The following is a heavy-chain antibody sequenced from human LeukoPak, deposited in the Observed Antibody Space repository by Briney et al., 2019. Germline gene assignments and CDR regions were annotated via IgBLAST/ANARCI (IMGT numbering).Heavy chain of an antibody. J-gene: IGHJ4*02. CDR1: GFIFSNYG. CDR2: ISDSGGDT. V-gene: IGHV3-23*01. Sequence: GGSLRLSCAASGFIFSNYGMSWVRQAPGKGLEWVSAISDSGGDTYYADSVKGRFTISKDISKNTLQLQMNNLRAEDTAVYYCAKRVPYSSSSVYFDYWGQGTLVTVSS. CDR3: AKRVPYSSSSVYFDY. D-gene: IGHD6-6*01.